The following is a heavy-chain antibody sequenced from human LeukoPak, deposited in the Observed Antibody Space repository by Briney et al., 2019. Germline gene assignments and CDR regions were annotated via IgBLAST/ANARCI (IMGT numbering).Heavy chain of an antibody. CDR1: GYTFSNYA. CDR2: IRGSGDGT. D-gene: IGHD4-17*01. CDR3: GRDPNGDYVGAFDF. Sequence: GGSLRLSCGAAGYTFSNYAMTWVRQAPGKGLEWVSSIRGSGDGTSYADSVKGRFTMSRDNYQNTLYLQMNSLRAEDTAIYYCGRDPNGDYVGAFDFRGQGTLVTVSS. V-gene: IGHV3-23*01. J-gene: IGHJ3*01.